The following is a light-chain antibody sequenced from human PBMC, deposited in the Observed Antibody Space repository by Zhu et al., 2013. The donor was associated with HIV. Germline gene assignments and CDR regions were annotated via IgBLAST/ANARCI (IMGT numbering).Light chain of an antibody. CDR2: GAS. Sequence: EIVLTQSPGTLSLSPGERATLSCRASQSVISNYLAWYQQKPGQAPRLVIYGASNRATGMPDRFTGSGSGTDFNLTINRLEPEDFAIYHCHQYGSSPVTFGGGTKVEIK. V-gene: IGKV3-20*01. CDR3: HQYGSSPVT. J-gene: IGKJ4*01. CDR1: QSVISNY.